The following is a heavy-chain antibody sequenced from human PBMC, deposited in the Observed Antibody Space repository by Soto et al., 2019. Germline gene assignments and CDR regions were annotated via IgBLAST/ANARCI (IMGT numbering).Heavy chain of an antibody. CDR2: MNPGSGDT. J-gene: IGHJ3*02. CDR1: GYSFTNND. V-gene: IGHV1-8*01. D-gene: IGHD2-21*02. CDR3: ANHCGGDCPNGFDI. Sequence: SVQVSCKASGYSFTNNDVSWVRQATGQGLEWMGWMNPGSGDTGYAQKFQGRVTMTRDISIATAYMELSSLRSDDTAVYYCANHCGGDCPNGFDIWGQGTKVTVAS.